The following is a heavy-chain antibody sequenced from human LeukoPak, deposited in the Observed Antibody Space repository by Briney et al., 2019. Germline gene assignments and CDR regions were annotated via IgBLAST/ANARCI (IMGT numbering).Heavy chain of an antibody. CDR1: GFTFSSYG. Sequence: PGGSLRLSCAASGFTFSSYGMHWVRQAPGKGLEWVAVIWYDGSNKYYADSVKGRFTISRDNSKNTLYLKMNSLRAEDTAVYYCARDQAAAGTYFDYWGQGTLVTVSA. J-gene: IGHJ4*02. CDR3: ARDQAAAGTYFDY. CDR2: IWYDGSNK. V-gene: IGHV3-33*01. D-gene: IGHD6-13*01.